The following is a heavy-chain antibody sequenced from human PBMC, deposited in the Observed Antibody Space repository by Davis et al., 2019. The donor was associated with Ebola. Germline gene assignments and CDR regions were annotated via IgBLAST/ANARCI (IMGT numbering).Heavy chain of an antibody. Sequence: ASVKVSCKASGYTFTSDYMHWVRQAPGQGLEWMGIINPSGGSTTYAQKFQGRVTMTRDTSTSTVYMELSSLRSEDTAVYYCARDHAITDDDDDILTVFIVTGHNPHVKYGMDVWGQGTTVTVSS. D-gene: IGHD3-9*01. CDR1: GYTFTSDY. CDR3: ARDHAITDDDDDILTVFIVTGHNPHVKYGMDV. J-gene: IGHJ6*02. V-gene: IGHV1-46*01. CDR2: INPSGGST.